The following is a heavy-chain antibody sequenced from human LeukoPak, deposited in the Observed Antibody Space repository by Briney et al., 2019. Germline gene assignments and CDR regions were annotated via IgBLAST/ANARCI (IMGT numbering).Heavy chain of an antibody. CDR1: GGSISSYY. J-gene: IGHJ4*02. CDR3: ARGGYTFGPQGFDY. V-gene: IGHV4-59*08. D-gene: IGHD5-18*01. CDR2: IYYSGST. Sequence: SETLSLTCTVSGGSISSYYWSWIRQPPGKGLEWIGYIYYSGSTNYNPSLQSRVTISVDMSKNQFSLNLSSVTAADTAVYYCARGGYTFGPQGFDYWGQGTLVTVSS.